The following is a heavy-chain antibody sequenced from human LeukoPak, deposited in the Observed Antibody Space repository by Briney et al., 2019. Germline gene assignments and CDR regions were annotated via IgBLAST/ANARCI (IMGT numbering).Heavy chain of an antibody. CDR2: INHSGST. J-gene: IGHJ6*02. CDR3: ARGLKYSYGYYYYGMDV. Sequence: PSETLSLTCAVYGGSFSGYYWSWIRQPPGKGLEWMGEINHSGSTNYNPSLKSRVTISVDTSKNQFSLKLSSVTAADTAVYYCARGLKYSYGYYYYGMDVWGQGTTVTVSS. D-gene: IGHD5-18*01. CDR1: GGSFSGYY. V-gene: IGHV4-34*01.